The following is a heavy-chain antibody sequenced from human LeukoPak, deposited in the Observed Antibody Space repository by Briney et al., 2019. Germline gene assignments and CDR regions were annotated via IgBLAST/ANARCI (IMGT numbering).Heavy chain of an antibody. Sequence: ASVKVSCKVSGYTLTELSMHWVRQAPGKGLEWMGGFDPEDGETIYAQKFQGRVTMTEDTSTDTAYMKLCSLRSEDTAVFYCARGYGSSVRLIGMVVWGQGTTVTVSS. D-gene: IGHD3-16*01. J-gene: IGHJ6*02. CDR3: ARGYGSSVRLIGMVV. CDR1: GYTLTELS. CDR2: FDPEDGET. V-gene: IGHV1-24*01.